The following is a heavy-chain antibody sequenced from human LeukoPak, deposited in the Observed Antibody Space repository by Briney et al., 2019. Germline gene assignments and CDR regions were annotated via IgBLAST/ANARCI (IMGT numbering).Heavy chain of an antibody. J-gene: IGHJ4*02. CDR2: IIPIFGIA. CDR3: ARGPSPPSTLSVFDY. Sequence: ASVKVSCKASRGTLSSYAISWVRQAPRQGLEWMGRIIPIFGIANYAQKSQGRVTITADKSTSTAYMELSSLRSEDTAVYYGARGPSPPSTLSVFDYWGQGTLVTVSS. V-gene: IGHV1-69*04. CDR1: RGTLSSYA. D-gene: IGHD4-11*01.